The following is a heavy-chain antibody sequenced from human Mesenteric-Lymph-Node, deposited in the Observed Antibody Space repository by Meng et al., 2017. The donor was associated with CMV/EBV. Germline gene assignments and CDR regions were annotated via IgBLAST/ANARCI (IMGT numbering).Heavy chain of an antibody. J-gene: IGHJ4*02. CDR1: GFTFSSYA. Sequence: GESLKISCAASGFTFSSYAMSWVRQAPGKGLEWVSAISGSGGSTYYADSVKGRFTISRDNSKNTLYLQMNSLTVEDTAVYYCAKDGRMDDFWSGFQGGVDYFDYWGQGTLVTVSS. CDR3: AKDGRMDDFWSGFQGGVDYFDY. D-gene: IGHD3-3*01. V-gene: IGHV3-23*01. CDR2: ISGSGGST.